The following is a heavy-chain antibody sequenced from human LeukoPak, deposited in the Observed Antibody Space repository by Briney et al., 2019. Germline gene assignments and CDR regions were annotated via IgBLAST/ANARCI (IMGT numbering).Heavy chain of an antibody. V-gene: IGHV1-8*01. J-gene: IGHJ4*02. Sequence: GASVKVSCKASGYTFTSYDINWVRQATGQGLEWMGWMNPDSGNTGYAQKLQGRVTMTTDTSTNTVYMELRSLRSDDTAIYYCAKDFLYYTGSGSYHNSPFDYWGQGTLVTVSS. CDR1: GYTFTSYD. CDR2: MNPDSGNT. D-gene: IGHD3-10*01. CDR3: AKDFLYYTGSGSYHNSPFDY.